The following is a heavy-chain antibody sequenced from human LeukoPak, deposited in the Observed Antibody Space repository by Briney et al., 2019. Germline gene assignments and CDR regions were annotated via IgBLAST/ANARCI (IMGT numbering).Heavy chain of an antibody. V-gene: IGHV3-23*01. CDR2: VSGSGGST. CDR1: GFRFSSYA. CDR3: AKVMKGFGEGPYYFDY. Sequence: GGSLRLSCAASGFRFSSYAMSWVRQAPGKGLEGVSAVSGSGGSTYYADSVKGRFTISRDNSKNTLYLQMNSLRAEDTAVYYCAKVMKGFGEGPYYFDYWGQGTLVTVSS. J-gene: IGHJ4*02. D-gene: IGHD3-10*01.